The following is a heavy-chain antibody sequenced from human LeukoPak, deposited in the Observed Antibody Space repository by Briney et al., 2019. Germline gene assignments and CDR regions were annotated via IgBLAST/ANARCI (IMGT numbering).Heavy chain of an antibody. CDR1: GGSISSSSYY. V-gene: IGHV4-39*07. J-gene: IGHJ6*03. Sequence: SETLSLTCTVSGGSISSSSYYWGWIRQPPGKGLEWIGSIYYSGSTYYNPSLKSRVTMSVDTSKNQFSLKLSSVTAADTAVYYCARNSGDYYYYYYMDVWGKGTTVTVSS. CDR2: IYYSGST. CDR3: ARNSGDYYYYYYMDV. D-gene: IGHD3-10*01.